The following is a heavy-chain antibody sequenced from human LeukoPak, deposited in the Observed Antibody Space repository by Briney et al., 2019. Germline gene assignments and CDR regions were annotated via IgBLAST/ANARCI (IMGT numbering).Heavy chain of an antibody. CDR1: GFTFDDYA. CDR2: ISWNSGSI. V-gene: IGHV3-9*01. D-gene: IGHD1-26*01. CDR3: AKADSGSYYRSAFDI. Sequence: GGSLRLSCAASGFTFDDYAMHWVRQAPGKGLEWVSGISWNSGSIGYAESVKGRFTISRDNAKNSLYLQMNSLRAEDTALYYCAKADSGSYYRSAFDIWGQGTMVTVSS. J-gene: IGHJ3*02.